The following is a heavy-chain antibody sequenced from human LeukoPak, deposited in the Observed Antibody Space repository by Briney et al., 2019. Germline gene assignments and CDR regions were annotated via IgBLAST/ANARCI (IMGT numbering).Heavy chain of an antibody. V-gene: IGHV4-39*01. CDR3: ARGITMMAFDP. CDR2: IYYSGST. D-gene: IGHD3-22*01. J-gene: IGHJ5*02. CDR1: GGSISSSSYY. Sequence: SETLSLTCTVSGGSISSSSYYWGWIRQPPGKGLEWIGSIYYSGSTYYNPSLKSRVTISVDTSKNQFSLKLSSVTAADTAVYYCARGITMMAFDPWGQGTLVTVSS.